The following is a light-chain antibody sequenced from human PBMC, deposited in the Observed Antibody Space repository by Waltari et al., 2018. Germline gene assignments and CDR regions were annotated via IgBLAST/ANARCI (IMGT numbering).Light chain of an antibody. CDR3: QVWDSSSGHWV. CDR2: DDS. Sequence: SYVLPQPPSASAAPGKTARITCGGNNIGSKRGHWYQQKPGRAPVLVVDDDSDRPSGGPGGFAGANSGNTATLTISRVEDGDEAAYYCQVWDSSSGHWVFGGGTKLTVL. CDR1: NIGSKR. J-gene: IGLJ3*02. V-gene: IGLV3-21*03.